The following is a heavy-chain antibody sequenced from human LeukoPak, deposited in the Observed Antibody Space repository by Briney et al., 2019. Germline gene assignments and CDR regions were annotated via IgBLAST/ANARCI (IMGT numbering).Heavy chain of an antibody. D-gene: IGHD5-18*01. CDR3: ARLFREYSYGNAWFDP. J-gene: IGHJ5*02. V-gene: IGHV1-69*05. CDR1: GGTFSSYA. CDR2: IIPIFGTA. Sequence: GASVKVSCKASGGTFSSYAISWVRQAPGQGLEWMGRIIPIFGTANYAQKFQGRVTITTDESTSTAYMELSSLRSEDTAVYYCARLFREYSYGNAWFDPWGQGTLVTVSS.